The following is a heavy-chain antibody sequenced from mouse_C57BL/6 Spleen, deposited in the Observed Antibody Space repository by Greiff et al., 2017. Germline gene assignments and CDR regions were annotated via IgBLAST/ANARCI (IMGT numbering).Heavy chain of an antibody. D-gene: IGHD3-2*02. J-gene: IGHJ2*01. CDR1: GFTFSSYG. Sequence: EVKVVESGGDLVKPGGSLKLSCAASGFTFSSYGMSWVRQTPDKRLEWVATISSGGSYTYYPDSVKGRFTISRDNAKNTLYLQMSSLKSEDTAMYYCARQTAQEAFDYWGQGTTLTVSS. CDR3: ARQTAQEAFDY. CDR2: ISSGGSYT. V-gene: IGHV5-6*01.